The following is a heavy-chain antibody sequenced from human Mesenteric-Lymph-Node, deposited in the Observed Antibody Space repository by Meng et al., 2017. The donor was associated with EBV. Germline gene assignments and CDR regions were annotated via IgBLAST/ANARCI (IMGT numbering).Heavy chain of an antibody. V-gene: IGHV4-39*02. D-gene: IGHD3-9*01. CDR3: ARDQPLYDILTGYLTYFDP. CDR2: IYYRGTT. CDR1: GGSITSSPSY. J-gene: IGHJ5*02. Sequence: LPFREAGPGLVKPSVPLSLTCAVSGGSITSSPSYWGWVRQPPGKGLEWIGSIYYRGTTHYNPSLKSRVTISIDTSKNVFSLKLSSVTAADTAVYYCARDQPLYDILTGYLTYFDPWGQGTLVTVSS.